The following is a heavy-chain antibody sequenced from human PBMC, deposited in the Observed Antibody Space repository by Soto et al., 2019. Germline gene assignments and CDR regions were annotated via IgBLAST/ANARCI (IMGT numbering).Heavy chain of an antibody. CDR2: TYYRSKWYN. V-gene: IGHV6-1*01. D-gene: IGHD3-10*01. Sequence: SQTLSLTCAISGDSVSRNSAAWNWIRQSPSRGLEWLGRTYYRSKWYNDYAVSVKSRITINPDTSKNQFSLQLNSVTPEDTAVYYCYGSGSYYNVPFGTGDYWGQGTLVTVSS. J-gene: IGHJ4*02. CDR3: YGSGSYYNVPFGTGDY. CDR1: GDSVSRNSAA.